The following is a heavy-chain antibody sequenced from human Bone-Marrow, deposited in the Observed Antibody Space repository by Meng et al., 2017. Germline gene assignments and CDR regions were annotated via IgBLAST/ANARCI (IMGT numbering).Heavy chain of an antibody. V-gene: IGHV3-73*01. Sequence: GGSLRLSCVGSGSIFSDSDVHWVRQASGKGLEWVGRIRTTGNTYATTYSASVRGRFSISRDDSRNTAFLQMDGLKTEDTAVYYCAKSRRSGYSYGFDYWGQGALVTVSS. D-gene: IGHD5-18*01. CDR2: IRTTGNTYAT. CDR3: AKSRRSGYSYGFDY. J-gene: IGHJ4*02. CDR1: GSIFSDSD.